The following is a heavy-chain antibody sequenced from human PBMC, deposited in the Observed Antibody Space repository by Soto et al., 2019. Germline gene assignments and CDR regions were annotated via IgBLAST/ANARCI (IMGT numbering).Heavy chain of an antibody. CDR2: IKQDGSEK. V-gene: IGHV3-7*03. CDR3: ARLDYYDSSGYYPAWFDP. CDR1: GFTFSSYW. D-gene: IGHD3-22*01. Sequence: EVQLVESGGGLVQPGGSLRLSCAASGFTFSSYWMSWVRQAPGKGLEWVANIKQDGSEKYYVDSVKGRFTISRDNAKNSLYLQMNSLRAEDTAVYYFARLDYYDSSGYYPAWFDPWGQGNLVTVSS. J-gene: IGHJ5*02.